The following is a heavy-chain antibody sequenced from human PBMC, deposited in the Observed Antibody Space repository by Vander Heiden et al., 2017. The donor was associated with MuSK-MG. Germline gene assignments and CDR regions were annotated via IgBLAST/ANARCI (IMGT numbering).Heavy chain of an antibody. CDR1: GFTFSNYA. J-gene: IGHJ4*02. CDR3: ARDPCALIADFYEVYYFDS. D-gene: IGHD2-21*01. Sequence: EVQLLESGGGLVQPGGPLRLACVASGFTFSNYALSWVRQAPGKGLEWVSAISRDSGTKSYAVPGKGRFTISRDNSKNTLYLQIHSLRKEDTDVYYCARDPCALIADFYEVYYFDSWGQGTLVTVSS. V-gene: IGHV3-23*01. CDR2: ISRDSGTK.